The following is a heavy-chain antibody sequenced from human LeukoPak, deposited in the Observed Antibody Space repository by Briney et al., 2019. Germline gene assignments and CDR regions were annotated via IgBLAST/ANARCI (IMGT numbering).Heavy chain of an antibody. CDR3: ARVVPAAYFDY. CDR1: GFTVSSNY. CDR2: IYSGGST. D-gene: IGHD2-2*01. V-gene: IGHV3-66*01. J-gene: IGHJ4*02. Sequence: PGGSLRLSCAASGFTVSSNYMSWVRQAPGKGLEWVSVIYSGGSTYYADSVKGRFTISRDNSKNTLYLQMNSLRAEDTAVYYCARVVPAAYFDYWGQGTLVTVSS.